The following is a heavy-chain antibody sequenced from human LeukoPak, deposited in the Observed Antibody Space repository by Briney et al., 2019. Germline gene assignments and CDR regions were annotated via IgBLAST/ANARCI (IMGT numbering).Heavy chain of an antibody. D-gene: IGHD3-16*02. J-gene: IGHJ4*02. CDR1: GFTFSSYA. CDR2: ISGSGGRT. Sequence: GGALRLSCAASGFTFSSYAMSWVRQAPGKGLGWVSAISGSGGRTYYADSVKGRFTISRDNSKNTLYLQMNSLRAEDTAVYYCAKPHMITFGGIIVPDFDYWGQGTLVTVSS. CDR3: AKPHMITFGGIIVPDFDY. V-gene: IGHV3-23*01.